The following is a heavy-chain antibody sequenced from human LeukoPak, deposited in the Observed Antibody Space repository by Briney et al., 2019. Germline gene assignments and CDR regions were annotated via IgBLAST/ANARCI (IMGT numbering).Heavy chain of an antibody. D-gene: IGHD3-22*01. V-gene: IGHV3-23*01. Sequence: GGSLRLSCAASGFTFSSFDMTWVRQAPGKGLEWVSTISVSATNTYCADSVKGRFTISRDNSKNTLYLQMNSLRADDTAVYYCATITSMRVVLISWGQGTLVTVSS. CDR1: GFTFSSFD. CDR2: ISVSATNT. J-gene: IGHJ1*01. CDR3: ATITSMRVVLIS.